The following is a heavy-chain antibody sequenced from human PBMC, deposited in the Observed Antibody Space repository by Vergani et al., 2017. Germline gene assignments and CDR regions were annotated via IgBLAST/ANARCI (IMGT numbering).Heavy chain of an antibody. CDR2: ISSSGSTI. J-gene: IGHJ3*02. CDR3: ARDRYDILTGYSADAFDI. V-gene: IGHV3-48*03. CDR1: GFTFSSYA. D-gene: IGHD3-9*01. Sequence: EVQLLESGGGLVQPGGSLRLSCAASGFTFSSYAMSWVRQAPGKGLEWVSYISSSGSTIYYADSVKGRFTISRDNAKNSLYLQMNSLRAEDTAVYYCARDRYDILTGYSADAFDIWGQGTMVTVYS.